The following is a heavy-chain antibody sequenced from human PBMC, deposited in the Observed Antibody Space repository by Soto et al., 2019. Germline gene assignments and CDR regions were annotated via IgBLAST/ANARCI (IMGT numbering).Heavy chain of an antibody. Sequence: GGSLRLSGAASGFTFSNYGMSWVRQAPGKGLEWVSAISDSGDRTFYVGSVKGRFTISRDNSKNTLYLQMNSLRAEDTAIYYCAKEDNAGIVVTTFGYWGQGARVTVSS. CDR3: AKEDNAGIVVTTFGY. V-gene: IGHV3-23*01. J-gene: IGHJ4*02. D-gene: IGHD2-15*01. CDR1: GFTFSNYG. CDR2: ISDSGDRT.